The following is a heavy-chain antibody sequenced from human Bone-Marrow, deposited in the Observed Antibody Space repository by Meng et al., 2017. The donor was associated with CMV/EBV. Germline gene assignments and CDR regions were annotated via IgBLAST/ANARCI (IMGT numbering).Heavy chain of an antibody. CDR3: AKDFTTDYDFWSGYYPYYYYGMDV. J-gene: IGHJ6*02. D-gene: IGHD3-3*01. CDR1: GFTFSSYA. V-gene: IGHV3-23*01. CDR2: ISGSGGST. Sequence: ETLSLTCAASGFTFSSYAMSWVRQAPGKGLEWVSAISGSGGSTYYADSVKGRFTISRDNSKNTLYLQMNSLRAEDTAVYYCAKDFTTDYDFWSGYYPYYYYGMDVWGQGTTVTVSS.